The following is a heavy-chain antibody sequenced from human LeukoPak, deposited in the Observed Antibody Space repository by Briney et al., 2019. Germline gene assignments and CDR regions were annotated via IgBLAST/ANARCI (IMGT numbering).Heavy chain of an antibody. J-gene: IGHJ4*02. CDR2: ISTYSGNT. CDR3: ARVGAAPGHFDY. D-gene: IGHD6-13*01. Sequence: ASMKVSCKASGYSFAGYGISWVRQAPGQGLEWIGWISTYSGNTNYAHNLQGRITVTTETSTGTAYMELRSLRSDDTAVYYCARVGAAPGHFDYWGQGTQLTVSS. V-gene: IGHV1-18*01. CDR1: GYSFAGYG.